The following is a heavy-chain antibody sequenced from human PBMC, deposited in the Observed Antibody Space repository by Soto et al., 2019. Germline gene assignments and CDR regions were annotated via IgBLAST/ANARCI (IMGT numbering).Heavy chain of an antibody. Sequence: GGSLRLSCAASGFTFSSYAMHWVRQAPGKGLEWVAVISYDGSNKYYADSVKGRFTISRDNSKNTLYLQMNSLRAEDTAVYYCASPVAGTYFSIDYWGQGTLVTVSS. J-gene: IGHJ4*02. V-gene: IGHV3-30-3*01. CDR2: ISYDGSNK. D-gene: IGHD6-19*01. CDR3: ASPVAGTYFSIDY. CDR1: GFTFSSYA.